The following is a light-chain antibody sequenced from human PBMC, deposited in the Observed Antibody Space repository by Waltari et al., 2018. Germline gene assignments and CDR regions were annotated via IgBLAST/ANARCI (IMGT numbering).Light chain of an antibody. CDR3: QQDGISPKGGT. CDR1: QSVSSSY. Sequence: EIVLTQSPGILSLSPGERATLSCRASQSVSSSYLAWYQQKPGQAPRLLIYGSSSRATGIPDRFSGRGSGTDFTLTISRLEHEDFAVYYCQQDGISPKGGTFGQGTKVEIK. J-gene: IGKJ1*01. V-gene: IGKV3-20*01. CDR2: GSS.